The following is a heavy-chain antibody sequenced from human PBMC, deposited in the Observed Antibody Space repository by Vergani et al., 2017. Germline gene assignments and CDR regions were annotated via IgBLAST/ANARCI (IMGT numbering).Heavy chain of an antibody. CDR1: GYSISSGYY. V-gene: IGHV4-38-2*01. D-gene: IGHD5-18*01. Sequence: QVQLQESGPGLVKPSETLSLTCAVSGYSISSGYYWGWIRQPPGKGLEWIGSIYHSGSTYYNPSLKSRVTISVDTSKNQFSLKLSSVTAADTAVYYCARGGEGYSYGKRISYYFDYWGQGTLVTVSS. CDR3: ARGGEGYSYGKRISYYFDY. CDR2: IYHSGST. J-gene: IGHJ4*02.